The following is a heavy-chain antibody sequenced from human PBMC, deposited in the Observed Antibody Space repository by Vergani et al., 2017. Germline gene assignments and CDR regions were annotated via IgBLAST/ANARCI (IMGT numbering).Heavy chain of an antibody. D-gene: IGHD3-16*01. CDR3: ASASLRALVGYYYDMDV. CDR1: GDSITNGGFS. V-gene: IGHV4-30-2*01. Sequence: QLQLQESGSGLVKPSQTLSLTCAVSGDSITNGGFSWNWIRQPPGKGPEWIGYIFPSGNSDYNPSLKNRVSISLDKSKNQFSLWVNSVTAADTAVYFCASASLRALVGYYYDMDVWGKGKTVVVSS. CDR2: IFPSGNS. J-gene: IGHJ6*04.